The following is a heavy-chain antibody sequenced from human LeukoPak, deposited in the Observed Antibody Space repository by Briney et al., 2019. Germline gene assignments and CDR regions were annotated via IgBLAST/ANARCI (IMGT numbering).Heavy chain of an antibody. CDR3: SRVVRGNWTDNPGDY. CDR1: GYTFTDYY. D-gene: IGHD1-20*01. Sequence: ASVKVSCKASGYTFTDYYMHWVRQAPGQGLEWMGWINPNSGGTKFAQKFQGRVTMTRDTSISTAYMELSRLRSDDTAVYYCSRVVRGNWTDNPGDYWGQGTLVTVSS. J-gene: IGHJ4*02. V-gene: IGHV1-2*02. CDR2: INPNSGGT.